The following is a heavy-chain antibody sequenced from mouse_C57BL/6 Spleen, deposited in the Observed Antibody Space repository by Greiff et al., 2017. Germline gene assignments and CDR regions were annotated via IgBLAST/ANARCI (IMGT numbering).Heavy chain of an antibody. CDR3: ARKGGNYAMDY. Sequence: QVQLKESGPGLVQPSQSLYITCTASGFSLTSYGVHWVRQSPGKGLEWLGVIWSGGSTDYNAAFISRMSISKDNSKSQIFFNMNSLQADDTAIDYYARKGGNYAMDYWGQGTSVTVSS. D-gene: IGHD1-1*02. CDR1: GFSLTSYG. V-gene: IGHV2-2*01. CDR2: IWSGGST. J-gene: IGHJ4*01.